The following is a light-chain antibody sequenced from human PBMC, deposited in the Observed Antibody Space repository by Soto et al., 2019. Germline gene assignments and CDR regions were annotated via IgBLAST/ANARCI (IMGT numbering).Light chain of an antibody. CDR2: DVS. J-gene: IGLJ1*01. Sequence: QSVLTQPASVSGSPGQSITISCTGTSSDVGGYNYVSWYQQHPGKAPKLMIYDVSNRPSGVSNRFSGSKSGNTASLTISGLQAEDEADYYCSSYTSSSLYVFGTGTKGTV. V-gene: IGLV2-14*01. CDR3: SSYTSSSLYV. CDR1: SSDVGGYNY.